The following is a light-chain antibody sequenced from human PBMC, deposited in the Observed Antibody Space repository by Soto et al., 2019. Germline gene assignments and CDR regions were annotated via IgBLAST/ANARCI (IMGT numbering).Light chain of an antibody. CDR3: QQYYRTPNT. Sequence: DIVMTQSPDSLAVSLGERATINCKSSQSVLSSSNNKNYLAWYQQKPGQPPKRLIYWASTRESGVPDRFSGSGYGTAFTLNISSLQAEDVAVYYYQQYYRTPNTFGQWTRLEIK. J-gene: IGKJ5*01. CDR1: QSVLSSSNNKNY. CDR2: WAS. V-gene: IGKV4-1*01.